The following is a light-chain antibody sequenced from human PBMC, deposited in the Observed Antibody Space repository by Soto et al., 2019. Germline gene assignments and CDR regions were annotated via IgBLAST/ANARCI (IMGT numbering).Light chain of an antibody. J-gene: IGLJ3*02. CDR2: EVT. Sequence: QSVLTQPPSASRSPGRSVTISCTGTSSDVGGYDYVSWFQQHPGKAPKLIIYEVTKRPSGVPDRFSASKSGNTASLTVSGLQAEDEADYYCSSFVAGNNYWVFGGGTKLTVL. CDR1: SSDVGGYDY. CDR3: SSFVAGNNYWV. V-gene: IGLV2-8*02.